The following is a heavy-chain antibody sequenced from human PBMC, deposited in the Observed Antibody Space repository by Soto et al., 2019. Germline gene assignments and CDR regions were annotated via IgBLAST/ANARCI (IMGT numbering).Heavy chain of an antibody. D-gene: IGHD3-22*01. V-gene: IGHV3-23*01. J-gene: IGHJ4*02. CDR3: AKEGALYSFGYPEYFDY. CDR2: ISGSGGST. Sequence: GGSLRLSCAASGFTFSSYAMSWVRQAPGKGLEWVSGISGSGGSTYYADSVKGRFTISRDNSKNTLYLQMNSLRAEDTAVYYCAKEGALYSFGYPEYFDYWGQGTLVTVSS. CDR1: GFTFSSYA.